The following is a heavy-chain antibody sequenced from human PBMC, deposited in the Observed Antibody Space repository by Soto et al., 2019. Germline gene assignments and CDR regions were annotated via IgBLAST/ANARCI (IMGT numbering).Heavy chain of an antibody. D-gene: IGHD6-6*01. V-gene: IGHV3-30*18. J-gene: IGHJ6*02. CDR2: ISYDGSNK. Sequence: QVQLVESGGGVVQPGRSLRLSCAASGFTFSSYGMHWVRQAPGKGLEWVAVISYDGSNKYYADSVMGRFSISRDNSKNTLYLQMNCLRAEDTAVYYCAKARKVEYSSSGGMDVWGQGTTVTVSS. CDR1: GFTFSSYG. CDR3: AKARKVEYSSSGGMDV.